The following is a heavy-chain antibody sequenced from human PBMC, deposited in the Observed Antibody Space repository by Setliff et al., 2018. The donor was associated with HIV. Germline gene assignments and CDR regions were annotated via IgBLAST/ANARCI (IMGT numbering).Heavy chain of an antibody. Sequence: GASVKVSCKASGYSFTGYYIHWVRQAPGQGLEWMGWINPDNGVTYYRQTFQGRVTMTRDTSIDTAYMDLSSLRSDDTALYYCARDPTLDDSNPFDIWGQGTMVTVS. CDR3: ARDPTLDDSNPFDI. V-gene: IGHV1-2*02. CDR1: GYSFTGYY. J-gene: IGHJ3*02. D-gene: IGHD3-22*01. CDR2: INPDNGVT.